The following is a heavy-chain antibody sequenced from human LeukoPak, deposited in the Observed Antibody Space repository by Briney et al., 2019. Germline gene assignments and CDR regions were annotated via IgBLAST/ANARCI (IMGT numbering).Heavy chain of an antibody. D-gene: IGHD6-19*01. CDR1: GFTFSSYS. J-gene: IGHJ4*02. Sequence: GGSLRLSCAASGFTFSSYSMNWVRQAPGKGLEWVSYFGWSGTTILYADSVRGRFTVSRDSAKNSLYLQMNSLRDEDSALYYCARDSGSGWSNDYWGQGTLVTVSS. V-gene: IGHV3-48*02. CDR3: ARDSGSGWSNDY. CDR2: FGWSGTTI.